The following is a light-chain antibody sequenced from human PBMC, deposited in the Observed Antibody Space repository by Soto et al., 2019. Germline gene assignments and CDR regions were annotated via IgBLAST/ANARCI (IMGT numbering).Light chain of an antibody. CDR1: QSVSSSY. CDR3: QKYGGSPLVT. CDR2: GAS. J-gene: IGKJ3*01. V-gene: IGKV3-20*01. Sequence: EIVLTQSPGTLSLSPGERATLSCRASQSVSSSYLAWYQQKPGQAPRLLIYGASSRATGIPDRFSGSGSGTDFTLTISRLEPEDFGVYYCQKYGGSPLVTFGPGTKVEVK.